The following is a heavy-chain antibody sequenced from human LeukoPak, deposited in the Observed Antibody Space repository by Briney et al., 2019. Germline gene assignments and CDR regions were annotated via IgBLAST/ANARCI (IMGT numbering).Heavy chain of an antibody. J-gene: IGHJ3*02. CDR1: GGSISSYY. D-gene: IGHD3-22*01. CDR3: ARDRYYDSSGYYSGAFDI. V-gene: IGHV4-59*01. CDR2: IYYSGST. Sequence: ASETLSLTCTVSGGSISSYYWSWIRQPPGKGLEWIGYIYYSGSTNYNPSLKSRVTISVDTSKNQFSLKLSSVTAADTAVYYCARDRYYDSSGYYSGAFDIWGQGTMVTVSS.